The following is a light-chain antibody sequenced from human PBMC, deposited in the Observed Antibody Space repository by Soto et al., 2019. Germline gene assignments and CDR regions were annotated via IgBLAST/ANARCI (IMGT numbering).Light chain of an antibody. CDR2: DAS. V-gene: IGKV3-11*01. CDR3: QQRSNWPPWT. Sequence: EIVLTQSPATLSLSPGERATLSCRASQSVSSYLAWYQKKPGQAPRLLXYDASNRATGIPARFSGSGSGTDFTLTISSLEPEDFAVYYCQQRSNWPPWTFGQGTKVDIK. J-gene: IGKJ1*01. CDR1: QSVSSY.